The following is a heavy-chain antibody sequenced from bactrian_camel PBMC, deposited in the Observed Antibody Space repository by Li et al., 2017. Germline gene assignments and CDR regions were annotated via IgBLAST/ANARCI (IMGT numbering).Heavy chain of an antibody. CDR2: VNSAGDTT. J-gene: IGHJ6*01. CDR3: AKGGYGGSWFDF. V-gene: IGHV3S1*01. Sequence: QVQLVESGGGLVQPGGSLRLSCAASGFAFSSSSMYWVRRAPGKALEWVSTVNSAGDTTYYADSVKGRFTISRDNTKNTVYLQLNSLKTEDMAMYYCAKGGYGGSWFDFWGQGTQVTVS. CDR1: GFAFSSSS. D-gene: IGHD6*01.